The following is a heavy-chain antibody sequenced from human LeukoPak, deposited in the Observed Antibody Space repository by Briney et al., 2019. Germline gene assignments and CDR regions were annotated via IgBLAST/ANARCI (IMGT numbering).Heavy chain of an antibody. Sequence: SETLSLTCTVSGGSIRSYSWSWIRQPPGKGLEWIAYMYNSGSSNYNPSLKSRVTVSVDTSKNQFSLKLTSVTAADTAVYYCARTLTARFDPWGQGTLVTVSS. V-gene: IGHV4-59*01. CDR2: MYNSGSS. J-gene: IGHJ5*02. CDR3: ARTLTARFDP. D-gene: IGHD5-18*01. CDR1: GGSIRSYS.